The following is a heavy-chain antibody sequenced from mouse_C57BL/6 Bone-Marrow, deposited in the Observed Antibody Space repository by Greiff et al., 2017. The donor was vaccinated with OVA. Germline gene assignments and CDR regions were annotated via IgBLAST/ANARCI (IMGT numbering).Heavy chain of an antibody. D-gene: IGHD2-3*01. Sequence: QVQLQQSGPELVKPGASVKISCKASGYAFSSSWMNWVKQRPGKGLEWIGRIYPGDGDTNYNGKFKGKATLTADKSSSTAYMQLISLTSEDSAVYVCARHEDGYYASYFDYWGQGTTLTVSS. CDR2: IYPGDGDT. J-gene: IGHJ2*01. CDR3: ARHEDGYYASYFDY. CDR1: GYAFSSSW. V-gene: IGHV1-82*01.